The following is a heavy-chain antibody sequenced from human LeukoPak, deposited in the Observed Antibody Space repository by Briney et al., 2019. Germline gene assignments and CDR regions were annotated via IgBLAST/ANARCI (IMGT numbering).Heavy chain of an antibody. D-gene: IGHD2-15*01. CDR3: ARGLKTATKSGYCSGGSCRTHYYGMDV. V-gene: IGHV4-34*01. CDR1: GGSFSGYY. J-gene: IGHJ6*04. CDR2: INHSGST. Sequence: SETLSLTCAVYGGSFSGYYWSWIRQPPGKGLEWFGEINHSGSTNYNPSLKSRVTISVDTSKNQFSLKLSSVTAADTAVYYCARGLKTATKSGYCSGGSCRTHYYGMDVWGKGTTVTVSS.